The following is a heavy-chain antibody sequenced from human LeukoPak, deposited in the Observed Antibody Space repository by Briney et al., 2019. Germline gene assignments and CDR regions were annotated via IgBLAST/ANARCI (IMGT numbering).Heavy chain of an antibody. CDR1: GFTFSSYA. J-gene: IGHJ6*02. Sequence: QPGGSLRLSCAASGFTFSSYAMSWVRQAPGKGLEWVSAISGSGGSTYYADSVKGRFTISRHNSKNTLYLQMNSLRAEDTAAYYCARDLRRALPSYGMDVWGQGTTVTVSS. CDR3: ARDLRRALPSYGMDV. D-gene: IGHD3-16*01. V-gene: IGHV3-23*01. CDR2: ISGSGGST.